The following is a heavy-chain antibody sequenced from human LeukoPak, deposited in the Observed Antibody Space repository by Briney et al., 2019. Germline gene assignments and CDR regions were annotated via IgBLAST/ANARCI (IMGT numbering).Heavy chain of an antibody. Sequence: GESLKISCKASGYRFPNYWIGWVRQMPGKGLEWMGIIRPGDSDIRYSPSFQAQVTFSVDKSTTTAYLQWSSLKASDTAMYYCGRCGFGSGDYGAFDIWGQGTIVTVSS. J-gene: IGHJ3*02. V-gene: IGHV5-51*01. CDR3: GRCGFGSGDYGAFDI. CDR1: GYRFPNYW. CDR2: IRPGDSDI. D-gene: IGHD4-17*01.